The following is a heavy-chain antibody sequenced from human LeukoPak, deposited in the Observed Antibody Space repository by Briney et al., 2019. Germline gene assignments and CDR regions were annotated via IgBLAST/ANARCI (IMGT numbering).Heavy chain of an antibody. V-gene: IGHV2-5*01. CDR3: VHRTTVTSVDH. J-gene: IGHJ4*02. Sequence: SGPTLLNPTQTLTLTCTFSGFSLNTHAVVVGWVRQPPGQALEWLTFIYGNDDKRYSPSLESRLTITKDTSKNQVVLTMTDMDYVDTATYYCVHRTTVTSVDHWSQGTLVTVSS. CDR2: IYGNDDK. D-gene: IGHD4-17*01. CDR1: GFSLNTHAVV.